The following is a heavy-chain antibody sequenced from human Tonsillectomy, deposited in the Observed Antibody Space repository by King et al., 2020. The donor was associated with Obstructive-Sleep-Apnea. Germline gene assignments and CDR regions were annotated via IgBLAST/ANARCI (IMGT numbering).Heavy chain of an antibody. CDR1: GFNFSTYS. CDR2: ISSSRSYI. V-gene: IGHV3-21*01. Sequence: VQLVESGGGLVKPGGSLRLSCVASGFNFSTYSMNWVRQAPGKGLEWVSSISSSRSYIYYADSVKGRITISRANAKNSLYLQMNSLRAEDTAVYYCARGDYDILTGYYNVEPYYYYYGMDVWGQGTTVTVSS. D-gene: IGHD3-9*01. J-gene: IGHJ6*02. CDR3: ARGDYDILTGYYNVEPYYYYYGMDV.